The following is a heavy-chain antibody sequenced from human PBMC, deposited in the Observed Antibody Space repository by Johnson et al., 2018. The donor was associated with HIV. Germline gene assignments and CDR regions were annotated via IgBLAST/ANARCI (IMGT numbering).Heavy chain of an antibody. CDR3: AKGLAALFAFDI. CDR1: GFTFSSYG. J-gene: IGHJ3*02. Sequence: QVQLVESGGGVVQPGRSLRLSCAASGFTFSSYGMHWVRQAPGKGLEWVAVISYDGSNKYYVDSVKGRFTISRDKSKNTLYLQMNSLRAEDTAVYYCAKGLAALFAFDIWGQGTMVTVSS. D-gene: IGHD6-25*01. CDR2: ISYDGSNK. V-gene: IGHV3-30*18.